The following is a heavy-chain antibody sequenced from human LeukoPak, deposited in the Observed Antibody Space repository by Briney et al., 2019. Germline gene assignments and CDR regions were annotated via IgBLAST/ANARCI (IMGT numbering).Heavy chain of an antibody. CDR2: IYYSGST. CDR3: ARVGGTTGTTEGMDV. Sequence: SETLSLTCTVSGGSISSSSYYWGWIRQPPGRGLEWIGSIYYSGSTYYNPSLKSRVTISVDTSKNQFSLKLSSVTAADTAVYYCARVGGTTGTTEGMDVWGQGTTVTVSS. J-gene: IGHJ6*02. D-gene: IGHD1-1*01. V-gene: IGHV4-39*07. CDR1: GGSISSSSYY.